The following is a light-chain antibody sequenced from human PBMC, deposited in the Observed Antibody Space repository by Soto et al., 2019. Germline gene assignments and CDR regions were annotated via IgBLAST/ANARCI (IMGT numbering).Light chain of an antibody. V-gene: IGKV1-39*01. CDR2: GAS. CDR1: QSISIY. Sequence: DIQMTQSPSSLSASVVDRVTITCRSRQSISIYLNWFQQKAGKAPKVLLYGASNLPNGVPSRFSGTGSGTDLTLAISGLQPEDCATFYCQQRDSPLRPVGGGTKVDI. J-gene: IGKJ4*01. CDR3: QQRDSPLRP.